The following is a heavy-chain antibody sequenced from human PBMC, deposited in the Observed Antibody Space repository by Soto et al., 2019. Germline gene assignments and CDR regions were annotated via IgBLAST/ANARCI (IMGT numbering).Heavy chain of an antibody. CDR1: GFTFSSYA. CDR3: AEGGYYTVGNLGY. J-gene: IGHJ4*02. CDR2: INGSGGST. Sequence: EVQLLESGGGLVQPGGSLRLSCAASGFTFSSYAMSWVRQAPGKGLEWVSAINGSGGSTYYADSVKGRFTISKDNSKNSMDLQMSSLRAEDTAVYYRAEGGYYTVGNLGYWGQGTLVTVS. D-gene: IGHD3-3*01. V-gene: IGHV3-23*01.